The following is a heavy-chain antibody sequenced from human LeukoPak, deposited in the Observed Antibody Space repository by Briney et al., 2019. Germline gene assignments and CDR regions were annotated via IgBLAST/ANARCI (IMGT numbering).Heavy chain of an antibody. J-gene: IGHJ4*02. V-gene: IGHV3-11*01. CDR1: GFTFSDYH. CDR3: ARGSSPPDH. CDR2: ISGRGRSI. Sequence: GGSLRLSCAASGFTFSDYHMSWIRQAPGKGLEWVSDISGRGRSIYYADSMKGRFTTSRDNAKNSLYLQMNSLRAEDTAVYYCARGSSPPDHWGQGTLVTVSS.